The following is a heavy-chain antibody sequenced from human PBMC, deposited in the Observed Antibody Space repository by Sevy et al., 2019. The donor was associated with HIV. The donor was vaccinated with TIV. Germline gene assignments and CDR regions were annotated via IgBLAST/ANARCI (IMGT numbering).Heavy chain of an antibody. V-gene: IGHV1-2*02. CDR2: INPDSGGT. D-gene: IGHD5-12*01. CDR3: ARVQGYSGDDK. J-gene: IGHJ4*02. Sequence: ASVKVSCKASGYTFTGYYMHWVRQAPGQGLEWMGWINPDSGGTNYALKFQGRVTMTSDTSISTAYMSLSRLRTDDTAVYYCARVQGYSGDDKWGQGTLVTVSS. CDR1: GYTFTGYY.